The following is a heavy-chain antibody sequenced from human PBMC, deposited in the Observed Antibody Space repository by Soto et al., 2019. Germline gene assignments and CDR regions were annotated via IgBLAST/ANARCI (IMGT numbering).Heavy chain of an antibody. CDR3: AKNGLDNSPSAIDS. CDR1: GFTFNTYG. D-gene: IGHD2-8*01. CDR2: ISYDGSEK. V-gene: IGHV3-30*18. J-gene: IGHJ4*02. Sequence: LRLSCAASGFTFNTYGMHWVRQAPGKGLEWVAVISYDGSEKYYVDSVKGRFTISKDNSKNTLYLQMNSLRPEDTAVYYCAKNGLDNSPSAIDSWGPGTLVTVSS.